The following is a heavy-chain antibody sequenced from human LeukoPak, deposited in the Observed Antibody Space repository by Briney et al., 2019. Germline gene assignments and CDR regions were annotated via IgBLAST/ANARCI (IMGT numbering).Heavy chain of an antibody. CDR3: ARASRWLVPEGRWFDP. D-gene: IGHD6-19*01. CDR2: IIPIFGTA. V-gene: IGHV1-69*13. Sequence: GASVKVSCKASGGTFSSYAISWVRQAPGQGLEWMGGIIPIFGTANYAQKFQGRVTITADESTSTAYMELSSLRSEDTAVYYCARASRWLVPEGRWFDPWGQGTLVTVSS. J-gene: IGHJ5*02. CDR1: GGTFSSYA.